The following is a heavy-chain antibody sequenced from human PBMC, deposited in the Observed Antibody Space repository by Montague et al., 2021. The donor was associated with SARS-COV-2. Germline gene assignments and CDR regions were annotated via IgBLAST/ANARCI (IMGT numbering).Heavy chain of an antibody. CDR3: ARARGIGNYYYGMDV. Sequence: SLRLSCAASGFTFSSYSMNWVRQAPGKGLEWVSSISSSSSYIYYAGSVKGRFTISRDNAKNSLYLQMNSLRAEDTAVYYCARARGIGNYYYGMDVWGQGTTVTVSS. CDR1: GFTFSSYS. CDR2: ISSSSSYI. J-gene: IGHJ6*02. D-gene: IGHD6-13*01. V-gene: IGHV3-21*01.